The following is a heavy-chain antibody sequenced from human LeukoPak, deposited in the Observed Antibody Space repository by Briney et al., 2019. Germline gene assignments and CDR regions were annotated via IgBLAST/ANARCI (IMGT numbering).Heavy chain of an antibody. V-gene: IGHV3-15*01. CDR2: IKSKTDGGTT. CDR3: TTEYTAYYDFWSGYYTSAPTDY. J-gene: IGHJ4*02. Sequence: GGSLRLSCAASGFTFSDYSMNWVRQAPGKGLEWVGRIKSKTDGGTTDYAAPVKGRFTISRDDSKNTLYLQMNSLKTEDTAVYYCTTEYTAYYDFWSGYYTSAPTDYWGQGTLVTVSS. D-gene: IGHD3-3*01. CDR1: GFTFSDYS.